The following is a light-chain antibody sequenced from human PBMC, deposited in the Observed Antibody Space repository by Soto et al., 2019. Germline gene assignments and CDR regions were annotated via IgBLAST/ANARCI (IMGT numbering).Light chain of an antibody. J-gene: IGKJ4*01. CDR2: WAS. CDR1: RTVLSSSNNKNF. V-gene: IGKV4-1*01. CDR3: QQYNNWPLT. Sequence: DIVMTQSPDSLALSLGERATINCKSSRTVLSSSNNKNFLAWYQQKPRQPPRLLIYWASTRDSGVPDRFSGSGSGTDFTLTISSLQAEDVAVYYCQQYNNWPLTFGGGTTVEIK.